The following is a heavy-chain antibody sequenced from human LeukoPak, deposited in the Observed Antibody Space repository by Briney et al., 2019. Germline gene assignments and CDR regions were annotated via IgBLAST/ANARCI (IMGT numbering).Heavy chain of an antibody. J-gene: IGHJ4*02. D-gene: IGHD2-15*01. CDR3: ARGDKFSGDY. Sequence: PGGPLRLSCAASGFTLSTYWMSWVRQAPGKGLEWVANIHQDGNEKYYVDSVKGRFTISRDNAKNSLYLQMNSLRAEDTAVYYCARGDKFSGDYWGQGTLVTVSS. CDR2: IHQDGNEK. V-gene: IGHV3-7*04. CDR1: GFTLSTYW.